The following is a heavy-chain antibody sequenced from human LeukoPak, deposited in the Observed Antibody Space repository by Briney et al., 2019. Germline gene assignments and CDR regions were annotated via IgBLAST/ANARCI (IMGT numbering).Heavy chain of an antibody. V-gene: IGHV3-21*01. D-gene: IGHD1-26*01. Sequence: GGSLRLSCAASGFTFSSYSMNWVRQAPGKGLEWVSSISSSSSYIYYADSVKGRFTISRDNAKNSLYLQMNSLRAEDTAVYYCARGLRWISGSYINAFDIWGQGTMVTVSS. CDR2: ISSSSSYI. CDR3: ARGLRWISGSYINAFDI. CDR1: GFTFSSYS. J-gene: IGHJ3*02.